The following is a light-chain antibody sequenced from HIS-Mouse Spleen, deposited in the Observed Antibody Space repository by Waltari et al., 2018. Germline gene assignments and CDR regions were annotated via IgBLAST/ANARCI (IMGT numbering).Light chain of an antibody. J-gene: IGLJ1*01. CDR3: AAWDDSLNGNYV. Sequence: QSVLTQPPSASGTPGQRVTIPCSGSSSNIGRNPVNWYQQLPGTAPKLLIYSNNQRPSGVPDRFSGSKSGTSASLAISGLQSEDEADYYCAAWDDSLNGNYVFGTGTKVTVL. CDR1: SSNIGRNP. V-gene: IGLV1-44*01. CDR2: SNN.